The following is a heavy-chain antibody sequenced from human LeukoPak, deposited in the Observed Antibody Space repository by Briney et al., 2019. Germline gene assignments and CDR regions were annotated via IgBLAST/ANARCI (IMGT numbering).Heavy chain of an antibody. CDR1: GFTFSSYA. CDR2: ISYDGSNK. V-gene: IGHV3-30*18. D-gene: IGHD5-18*01. CDR3: AKDGAYSYGFIDY. J-gene: IGHJ4*02. Sequence: GGSLRLSCAASGFTFSSYAMSWVRQAPGKGLEWVAVISYDGSNKYYADSVKGRFTISRDNSKNTLYLQMNSLRAEDTAVYYCAKDGAYSYGFIDYWGQGTLVTVSS.